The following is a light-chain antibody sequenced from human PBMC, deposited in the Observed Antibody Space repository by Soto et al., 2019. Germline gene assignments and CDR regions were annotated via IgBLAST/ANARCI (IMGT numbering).Light chain of an antibody. CDR1: QSVSSSY. V-gene: IGKV3-20*01. Sequence: EIVLTQSPGTLSLSPGERATLSCRASQSVSSSYLAWYQQKPGQAPRLLIYGASSRATGIPDRFSGSGSGTDFTLTISRLEPEDFAVYYCQQYDSSLCTFGQGTKLEIK. J-gene: IGKJ2*02. CDR3: QQYDSSLCT. CDR2: GAS.